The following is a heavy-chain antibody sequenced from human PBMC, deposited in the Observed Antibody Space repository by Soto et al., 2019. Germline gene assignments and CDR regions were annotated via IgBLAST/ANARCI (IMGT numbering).Heavy chain of an antibody. D-gene: IGHD1-7*01. CDR3: TTSLELPIGTDV. V-gene: IGHV1-24*01. Sequence: ASVKVSCKVSGYTLTELSMHWVRQAPGKGLEWMGSFDPEDGETIYTQTFQGRLTLTGDTSTDTAHMELSRLRSEDTAVYYCTTSLELPIGTDVWGQGTTVTVSS. CDR2: FDPEDGET. CDR1: GYTLTELS. J-gene: IGHJ6*02.